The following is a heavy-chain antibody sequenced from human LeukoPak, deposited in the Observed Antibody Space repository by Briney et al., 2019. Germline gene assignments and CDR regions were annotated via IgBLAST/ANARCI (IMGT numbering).Heavy chain of an antibody. J-gene: IGHJ4*02. V-gene: IGHV4-4*02. CDR1: GDSISNGYW. D-gene: IGHD1-26*01. Sequence: PSETLSLTCAVSGDSISNGYWWSWVRQPPGKGLEWIGEISHSGSTTNYNPSLKSRVTMSVDTSKNQFSLKLSSVTAADTAVYYCARDSLVGAYYYFNYWGQGTLVTVSS. CDR2: ISHSGSTT. CDR3: ARDSLVGAYYYFNY.